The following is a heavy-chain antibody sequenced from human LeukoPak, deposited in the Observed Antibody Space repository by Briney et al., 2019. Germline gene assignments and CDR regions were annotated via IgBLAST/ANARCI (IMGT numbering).Heavy chain of an antibody. J-gene: IGHJ4*02. CDR3: ARHIGSTSTGYFDY. CDR1: GCSISSYY. CDR2: IYYSGST. V-gene: IGHV4-59*08. D-gene: IGHD2-8*02. Sequence: SETLSLTCSASGCSISSYYRSWVRQPPGKGLEWIGYIYYSGSTNYNPSLKSRVTISVDTSKNQFSLILSSVTAADTAVYYWARHIGSTSTGYFDYWGQGTLVTVSS.